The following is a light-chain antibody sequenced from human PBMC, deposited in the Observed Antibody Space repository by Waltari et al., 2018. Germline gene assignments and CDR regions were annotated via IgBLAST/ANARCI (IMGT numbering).Light chain of an antibody. CDR1: QSVGSY. CDR3: QQRSNWPLT. Sequence: IVLTQSPATLSLSPGERAALPCRASQSVGSYLGCYQQKPGQVPRLLTYDASNRSTGIPARFSGSGSGTDFTLTISSLEPEDFAVYYCQQRSNWPLTFGGWTTVEIK. CDR2: DAS. V-gene: IGKV3-11*01. J-gene: IGKJ4*01.